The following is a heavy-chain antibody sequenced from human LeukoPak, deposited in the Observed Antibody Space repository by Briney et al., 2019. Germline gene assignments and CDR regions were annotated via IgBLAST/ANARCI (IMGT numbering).Heavy chain of an antibody. CDR3: AKLGAVHCDY. V-gene: IGHV3-30*18. Sequence: GGSLRLSCAASGFTFSSYGMHWVRQAPGKGLEWVAVISYDGSNKYYADSVKGRFTITRDNSKNRLYLQMNSLRAEDTAVYYCAKLGAVHCDYCVQGTLVTVSS. CDR1: GFTFSSYG. CDR2: ISYDGSNK. D-gene: IGHD3-10*01. J-gene: IGHJ4*02.